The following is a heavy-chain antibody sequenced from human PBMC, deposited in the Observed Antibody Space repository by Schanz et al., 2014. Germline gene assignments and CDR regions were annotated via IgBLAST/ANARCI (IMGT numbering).Heavy chain of an antibody. CDR2: ISGSGGNT. CDR1: GFTFSDYW. Sequence: EVQLLESGGGLVQPGGSLRLSCAASGFTFSDYWMSWVRQAPGRGLEWVSIISGSGGNTYYADAVRGRFTISRDNSKNTLYLQMNSLRAEDTAVYYCAKVRYSSGWRGDYFDEWGQGTLVTVAS. V-gene: IGHV3-23*01. J-gene: IGHJ4*02. D-gene: IGHD6-25*01. CDR3: AKVRYSSGWRGDYFDE.